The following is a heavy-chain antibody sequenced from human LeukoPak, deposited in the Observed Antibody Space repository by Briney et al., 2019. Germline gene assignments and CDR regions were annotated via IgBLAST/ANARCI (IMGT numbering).Heavy chain of an antibody. V-gene: IGHV3-11*01. D-gene: IGHD3-10*01. CDR1: GFNFSAYY. CDR2: ISNSGNTI. Sequence: GGSLRLSCAASGFNFSAYYMNWIRQAPGKGLEWISYISNSGNTIKYAGSVKGRFTISRDTSKNTLYLQMNSLRAEDTAVYYCAKSELWFGEGVFDYWGQGTLVTVSS. J-gene: IGHJ4*02. CDR3: AKSELWFGEGVFDY.